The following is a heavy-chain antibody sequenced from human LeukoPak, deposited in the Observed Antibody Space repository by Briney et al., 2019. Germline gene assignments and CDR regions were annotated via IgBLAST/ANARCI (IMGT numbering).Heavy chain of an antibody. Sequence: ASVKVSCNASRGTFSSYASSWVQQAPGQGLEWMQWIIPIFGTANYAKKFKGRVTITADESTSTAYMELSSLRSEDTAVYFFVRAEDCIRYFDWLSSHEYYYYYYMDVWGKGTTVTISS. J-gene: IGHJ6*03. CDR3: VRAEDCIRYFDWLSSHEYYYYYYMDV. CDR1: RGTFSSYA. CDR2: IIPIFGTA. V-gene: IGHV1-69*13. D-gene: IGHD3-9*01.